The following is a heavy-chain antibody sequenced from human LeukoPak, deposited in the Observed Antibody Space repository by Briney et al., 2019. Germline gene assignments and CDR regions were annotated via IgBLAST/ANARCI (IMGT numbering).Heavy chain of an antibody. CDR2: ISYDGSNK. Sequence: PGRSLRLSCAASGFTFSSYAVHWVRQAPGKGLEWVALISYDGSNKYYEDSVKGRFTISRDNSKNTLYLQMNSLRAEDTAVYCCARDRNYYGSRYFGMDVWGQGTTVTVSS. J-gene: IGHJ6*02. D-gene: IGHD3-10*01. CDR1: GFTFSSYA. CDR3: ARDRNYYGSRYFGMDV. V-gene: IGHV3-30-3*01.